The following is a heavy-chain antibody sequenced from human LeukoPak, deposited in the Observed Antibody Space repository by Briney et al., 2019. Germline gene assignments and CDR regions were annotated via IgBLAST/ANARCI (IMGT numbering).Heavy chain of an antibody. CDR2: ISAYSGNT. CDR3: ARDRDGDSPPFDY. Sequence: GASVKVPCKASGYTFTSYGISWVRRAPGQGLEWMGWISAYSGNTNYAQKLQGRVSVTTDTSTTTAYMELRSLRSDDTALYYCARDRDGDSPPFDYWGQGTLVTVSS. D-gene: IGHD4-17*01. J-gene: IGHJ4*02. CDR1: GYTFTSYG. V-gene: IGHV1-18*04.